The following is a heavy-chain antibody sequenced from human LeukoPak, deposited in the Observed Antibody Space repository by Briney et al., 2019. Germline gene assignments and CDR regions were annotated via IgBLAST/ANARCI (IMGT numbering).Heavy chain of an antibody. CDR2: ISPNSGGT. CDR3: ARDLPKIGYVGAFDI. Sequence: ASVKVSCKASGYTFTDYYMHWVRQAPGQGPEWMGWISPNSGGTNYAQSFKGRVTMTRDTSISTAYMELTSLTSDDTAVYYCARDLPKIGYVGAFDIWGQGTMVTVSP. D-gene: IGHD5-12*01. J-gene: IGHJ3*02. V-gene: IGHV1-2*02. CDR1: GYTFTDYY.